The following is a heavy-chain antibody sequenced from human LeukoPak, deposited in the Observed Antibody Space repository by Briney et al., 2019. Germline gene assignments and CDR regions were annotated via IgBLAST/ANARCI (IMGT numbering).Heavy chain of an antibody. CDR2: INHSGST. CDR1: GGSFSGNY. J-gene: IGHJ4*02. V-gene: IGHV4-34*01. CDR3: ALRASGYYLTIEY. D-gene: IGHD3-22*01. Sequence: PSETLSLTCAVYGGSFSGNYWSWIRQPPGRGLEWIGEINHSGSTNYNPSLKSRVTISVDTSKNQFSLKLSSVTAADTAVYYCALRASGYYLTIEYWGQGTLVTVSS.